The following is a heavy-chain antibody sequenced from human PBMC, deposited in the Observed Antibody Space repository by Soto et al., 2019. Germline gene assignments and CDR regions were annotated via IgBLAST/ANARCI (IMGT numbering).Heavy chain of an antibody. V-gene: IGHV3-48*01. CDR3: TRGGGYDILTGYYI. D-gene: IGHD3-9*01. Sequence: GGSLRLSCASSGFTFSSYSMNWVRQAPGKGLEWVSYISSSSSTIYYADSVKGRFTISRDNAKNSLYLQMNSLRAEDTAVYYCTRGGGYDILTGYYIWGQGTMVPVSS. J-gene: IGHJ4*02. CDR2: ISSSSSTI. CDR1: GFTFSSYS.